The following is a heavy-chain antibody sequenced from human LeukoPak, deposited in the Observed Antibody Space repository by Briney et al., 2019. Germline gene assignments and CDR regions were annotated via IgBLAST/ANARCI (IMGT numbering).Heavy chain of an antibody. CDR3: ARYLHYLVDFNS. CDR2: IDPSDSDT. CDR1: GYGLNTYW. V-gene: IGHV5-10-1*01. D-gene: IGHD2-15*01. Sequence: GESLKISCKTSGYGLNTYWISSVRQVPGKGLEWMGRIDPSDSDTNYNPSFRGRVTLSVDKSINTAYLQWSSLKASDSAIYYCARYLHYLVDFNSWGQGTLVTVSS. J-gene: IGHJ4*02.